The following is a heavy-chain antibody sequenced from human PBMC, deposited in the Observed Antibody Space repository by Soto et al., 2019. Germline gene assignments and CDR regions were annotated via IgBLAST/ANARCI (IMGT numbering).Heavy chain of an antibody. CDR2: VYATGTT. CDR1: GGSISKFY. V-gene: IGHV4-4*07. D-gene: IGHD4-17*01. CDR3: VRDGSKALRDWFDP. Sequence: QVQLQESGPGLVKPSETLSLTCSVSGGSISKFYWSWIRKTGGKGLEWMGSVYATGTTDYNPSLRSRIAMSVDIAKKTFSLRLTSVTAADTGVYYCVRDGSKALRDWFDPWGQGILVTVSS. J-gene: IGHJ5*02.